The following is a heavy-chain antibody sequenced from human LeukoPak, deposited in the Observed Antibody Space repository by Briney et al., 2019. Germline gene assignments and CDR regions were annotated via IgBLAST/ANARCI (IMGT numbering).Heavy chain of an antibody. V-gene: IGHV3-23*01. Sequence: GGSLLLSCAASGFTFSSYAMSWVRQAPGKGLEWVSAISGSGGSTYYADSVKGRFTISRDNSKNTLYLQMNSLRAEDTAVYYCAKDSRARRGSGWYNWFDPWGQGTLVTVSS. J-gene: IGHJ5*02. CDR2: ISGSGGST. CDR1: GFTFSSYA. D-gene: IGHD6-19*01. CDR3: AKDSRARRGSGWYNWFDP.